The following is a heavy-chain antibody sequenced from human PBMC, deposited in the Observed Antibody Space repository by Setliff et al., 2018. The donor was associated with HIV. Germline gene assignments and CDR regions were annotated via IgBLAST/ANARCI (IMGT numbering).Heavy chain of an antibody. Sequence: ASVKVSCKASGYTFTSYGISWVRQAPGQGLEWTGWISAYNGNTNYAQKLQGRVTMTTDTSTSTAYMELRSLRSDDTAVYYCAIVVVRGVTFIAEYFQHWGQGTLVTVSS. V-gene: IGHV1-18*01. J-gene: IGHJ1*01. CDR2: ISAYNGNT. D-gene: IGHD3-10*01. CDR3: AIVVVRGVTFIAEYFQH. CDR1: GYTFTSYG.